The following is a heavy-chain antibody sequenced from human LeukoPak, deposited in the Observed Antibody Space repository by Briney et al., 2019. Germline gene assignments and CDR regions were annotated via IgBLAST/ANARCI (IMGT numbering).Heavy chain of an antibody. V-gene: IGHV3-11*04. J-gene: IGHJ4*02. CDR1: GFPFNYHY. CDR2: ISSTGSII. CDR3: ATSSNCGGDCYSGPIDY. Sequence: GGSLRLSCAASGFPFNYHYMTWIRQAPGKGLEWISYISSTGSIIYYADSVKGRFTISRDNAKNTLYLQMKTLRAEDTAIYYCATSSNCGGDCYSGPIDYWGQGTLVTVSS. D-gene: IGHD2-21*02.